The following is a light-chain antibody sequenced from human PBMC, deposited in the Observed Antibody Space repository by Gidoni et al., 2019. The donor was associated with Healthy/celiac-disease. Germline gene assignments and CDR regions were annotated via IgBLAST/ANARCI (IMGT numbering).Light chain of an antibody. CDR2: DVS. V-gene: IGLV2-14*01. CDR3: SSYTSSSTVV. CDR1: SSDVGGYNY. Sequence: QSALTQPASVSGSPGQSITISCTGTSSDVGGYNYVSWYHQHPGKAPKLMIYDVSHRPSGVSNRFSGSKSGNTAYLTISGLQAEDEADYYCSSYTSSSTVVFGGGTKLTVL. J-gene: IGLJ2*01.